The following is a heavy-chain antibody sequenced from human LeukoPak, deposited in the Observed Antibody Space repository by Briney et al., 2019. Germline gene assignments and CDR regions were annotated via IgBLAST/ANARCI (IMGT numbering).Heavy chain of an antibody. Sequence: NPSETLSLTCTVSGGTIRTSCNNWSWIRHHPGKGLEWMGCIYYSGTTYDSPSLKSRLTVSVDTSKSQFFLDLASVTAADTAVYYCARRVYGNGWQMHYWGRGTLVTVSS. CDR2: IYYSGTT. CDR1: GGTIRTSCNN. CDR3: ARRVYGNGWQMHY. V-gene: IGHV4-31*03. D-gene: IGHD6-25*01. J-gene: IGHJ4*02.